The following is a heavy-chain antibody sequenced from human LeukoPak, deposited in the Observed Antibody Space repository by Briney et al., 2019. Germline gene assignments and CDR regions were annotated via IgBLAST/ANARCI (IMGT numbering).Heavy chain of an antibody. CDR3: ARDCGSGARRTYGMDV. V-gene: IGHV3-21*01. J-gene: IGHJ6*02. CDR1: GFTFSSYS. Sequence: GGSLRLSCAASGFTFSSYSINWVRQAPGKGLEWVSSSSSSSSYIYYADSVKGRFTMSRDNAKKSLYLQMNSLRAEDTAVYYCARDCGSGARRTYGMDVWGQGTTVTASS. CDR2: SSSSSSYI. D-gene: IGHD4/OR15-4a*01.